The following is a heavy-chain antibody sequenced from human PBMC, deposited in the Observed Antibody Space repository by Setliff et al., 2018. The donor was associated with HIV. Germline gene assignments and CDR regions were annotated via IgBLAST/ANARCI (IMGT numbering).Heavy chain of an antibody. D-gene: IGHD6-6*01. CDR1: GFAFSDYD. V-gene: IGHV3-13*01. CDR2: IGTGGGT. CDR3: TRELNGHTSSHYYFGLDV. J-gene: IGHJ6*02. Sequence: GGSLRLSCATSGFAFSDYDFHWVRQVTGEGLEWVSAIGTGGGTYYADSVKGRFTISRENAKNSLYLQMNNVRAGDTAVYYCTRELNGHTSSHYYFGLDVWGQGTTVTVSS.